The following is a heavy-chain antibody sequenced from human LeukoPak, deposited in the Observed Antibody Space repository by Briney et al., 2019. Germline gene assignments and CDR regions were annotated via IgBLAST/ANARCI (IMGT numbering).Heavy chain of an antibody. J-gene: IGHJ1*01. D-gene: IGHD3-16*01. CDR2: INRDGRST. CDR1: GFPLSGYW. Sequence: GGSLRLSCAASGFPLSGYWMHGVRQGPGKGRVWVSRINRDGRSTAYADSVKGRFTISRDNEKNMLYLQMDSLRAEDRAVYYCARAMITSTTSPEHWGQGTLVTVSS. V-gene: IGHV3-74*03. CDR3: ARAMITSTTSPEH.